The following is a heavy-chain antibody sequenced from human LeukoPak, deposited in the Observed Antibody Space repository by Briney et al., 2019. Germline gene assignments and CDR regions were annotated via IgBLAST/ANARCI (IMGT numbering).Heavy chain of an antibody. D-gene: IGHD2-2*01. V-gene: IGHV4-59*01. Sequence: SETLSLTCTVSGGSISSYYWSWIRQPPGKGLEWIGYIYYSGSTNYNPSLKSRVTISVDTSKNQFSLKLSSVTAADTAVYYCAREGGYCSSTRCYGQFDYWGQGTLVTVSS. J-gene: IGHJ4*02. CDR3: AREGGYCSSTRCYGQFDY. CDR2: IYYSGST. CDR1: GGSISSYY.